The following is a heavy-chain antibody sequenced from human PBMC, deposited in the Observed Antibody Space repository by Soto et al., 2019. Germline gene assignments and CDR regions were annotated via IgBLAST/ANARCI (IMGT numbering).Heavy chain of an antibody. CDR2: IYYSGST. J-gene: IGHJ6*02. CDR1: GGSISSGGYY. D-gene: IGHD4-17*01. Sequence: QVQLQESGPGLVKPSQTLSLTCTVSGGSISSGGYYWSWIRQHPGKGLEWIGYIYYSGSTYYNPSLKVRVTIAVDTSKNQFSLKLSSVTAADTAVYYCARGDATVVMGGMDVWGQGTTVTVSS. V-gene: IGHV4-31*03. CDR3: ARGDATVVMGGMDV.